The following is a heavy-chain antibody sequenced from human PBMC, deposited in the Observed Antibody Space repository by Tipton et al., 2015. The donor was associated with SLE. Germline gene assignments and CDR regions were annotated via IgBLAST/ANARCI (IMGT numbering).Heavy chain of an antibody. J-gene: IGHJ4*02. CDR2: IYHSGTT. D-gene: IGHD2-15*01. CDR1: GYSITRGFS. Sequence: TLSLTCAVSGYSITRGFSWGWIRQPPGKGLEWIGSIYHSGTTYYNPSLKSRVTISVDTSKNQCSLKLSSVTAADTAAYYCAGAWQGYCSGGTCYVLDYWGQGTLVTVSS. CDR3: AGAWQGYCSGGTCYVLDY. V-gene: IGHV4-38-2*01.